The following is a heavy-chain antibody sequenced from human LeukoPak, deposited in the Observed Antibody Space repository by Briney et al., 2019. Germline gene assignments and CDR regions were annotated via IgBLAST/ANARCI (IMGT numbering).Heavy chain of an antibody. D-gene: IGHD2-15*01. CDR1: GDSVSSSSHY. CDR3: ARHGYCSGGSCYWDY. Sequence: SETLSLTCTVSGDSVSSSSHYWSWIRQPPGKGLEWVGYIYYSGSTSYNPSLKSRVSISIYTSNNEVSLKLSSVTAADTAVYYCARHGYCSGGSCYWDYWGQGTLVTVSS. CDR2: IYYSGST. J-gene: IGHJ4*02. V-gene: IGHV4-61*01.